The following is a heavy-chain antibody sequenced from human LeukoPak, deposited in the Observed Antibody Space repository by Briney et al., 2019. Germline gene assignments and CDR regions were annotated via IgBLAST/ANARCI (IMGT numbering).Heavy chain of an antibody. CDR1: GYTFTTYG. CDR2: ISAYNGNT. V-gene: IGHV1-18*04. CDR3: AREDTENDYVWGSYRYPFDY. D-gene: IGHD3-16*02. J-gene: IGHJ4*02. Sequence: ASVKVSCKASGYTFTTYGITWVRQAPGQGLSWMGWISAYNGNTHYAKNLQGRLTMTTDTSTSTAYMELSSLRSEDTAVYYCAREDTENDYVWGSYRYPFDYWGQGTLVTVSS.